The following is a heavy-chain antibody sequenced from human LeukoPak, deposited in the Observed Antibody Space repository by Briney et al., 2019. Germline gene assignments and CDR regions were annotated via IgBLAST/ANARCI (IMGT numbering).Heavy chain of an antibody. CDR2: IYTSGST. D-gene: IGHD6-19*01. CDR1: GGSISSLNYH. Sequence: KPSETLSLTCTVSGGSISSLNYHWTWIRQPAGKGLELIGRIYTSGSTNYSPSFKSRVTISIDTSKNQFSLKLSSVTAADTAVYYCARDPGGSGPASWGPGTLVTVSS. CDR3: ARDPGGSGPAS. J-gene: IGHJ5*02. V-gene: IGHV4-61*02.